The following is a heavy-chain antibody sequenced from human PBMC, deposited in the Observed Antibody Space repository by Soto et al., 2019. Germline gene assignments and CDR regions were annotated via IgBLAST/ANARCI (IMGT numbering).Heavy chain of an antibody. D-gene: IGHD1-7*01. CDR2: ISASGRIT. J-gene: IGHJ4*02. V-gene: IGHV3-23*01. CDR3: AKYLFDTGTSINTFDY. CDR1: GFTFSSYA. Sequence: EVQLLESGGGLVQPGGSLRLSCAASGFTFSSYAMSWVRQAPGKGLEWVSVISASGRITYYADSVKGRFTISRDNSKNSMYLQMNSLRAEDTAVYYCAKYLFDTGTSINTFDYWGQGTLITFSS.